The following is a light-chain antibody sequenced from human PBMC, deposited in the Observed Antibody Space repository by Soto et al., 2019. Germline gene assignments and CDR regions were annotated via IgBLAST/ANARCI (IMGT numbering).Light chain of an antibody. J-gene: IGKJ1*01. CDR2: AAS. V-gene: IGKV1-39*01. CDR3: QQSYSTLWT. CDR1: QSISIY. Sequence: DIQMTQSPSSLSASVGDRVTITCRASQSISIYLNWFQQKPGKAPNLLIYAASSLQSGVPLRFSGSGSGTDFTLTISSLQPEDFATYYCQQSYSTLWTFGQGTKVEIK.